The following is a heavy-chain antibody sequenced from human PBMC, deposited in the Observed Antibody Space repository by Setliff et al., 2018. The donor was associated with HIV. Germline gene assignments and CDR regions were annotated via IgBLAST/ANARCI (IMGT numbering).Heavy chain of an antibody. V-gene: IGHV1-46*01. Sequence: GASVKVSCKASGYTFTSYYMHWVRQAPGQGLEWMGIINPSGGSTSYAQRFRDRATMTTDTSTRTAYMELRSLRSDDTAVYYCARDPSRWVQPVTRITAFDIWGQGTMVTVSS. CDR2: INPSGGST. J-gene: IGHJ3*02. CDR1: GYTFTSYY. D-gene: IGHD5-18*01. CDR3: ARDPSRWVQPVTRITAFDI.